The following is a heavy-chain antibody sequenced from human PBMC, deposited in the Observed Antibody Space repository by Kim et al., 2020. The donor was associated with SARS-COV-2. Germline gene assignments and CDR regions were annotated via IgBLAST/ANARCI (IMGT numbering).Heavy chain of an antibody. CDR3: ATYSGTYYYN. V-gene: IGHV4-59*10. J-gene: IGHJ4*02. CDR2: GHS. Sequence: GHSNYIPSLKSRVTISVDTSKNQFSLNLTSVTAADTAVYYCATYSGTYYYNWGQGTLVTVSS. D-gene: IGHD3-22*01.